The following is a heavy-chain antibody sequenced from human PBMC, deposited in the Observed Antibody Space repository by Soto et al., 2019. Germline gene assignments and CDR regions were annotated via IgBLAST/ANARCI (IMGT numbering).Heavy chain of an antibody. Sequence: EVQLLESGGGLVQPGGSLRLSCAASGFTFSTYAMSWVRQAPGKGPEWVSGISGGGGTTYYADSVKGRFTISRDNSKNTLRLQMNSLRAEDTAXXXXAXLXPELGHYMDVWGKGTTVTVSS. D-gene: IGHD3-16*01. V-gene: IGHV3-23*01. CDR3: AXLXPELGHYMDV. CDR2: ISGGGGTT. J-gene: IGHJ6*03. CDR1: GFTFSTYA.